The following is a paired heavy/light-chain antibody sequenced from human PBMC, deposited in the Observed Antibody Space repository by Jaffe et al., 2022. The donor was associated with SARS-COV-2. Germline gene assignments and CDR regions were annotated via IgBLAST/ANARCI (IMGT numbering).Heavy chain of an antibody. CDR2: IRSKPYGGTT. V-gene: IGHV3-49*03. Sequence: DVQLVESGGGLVQPGRSLRLSCTASGFTFGDYAVSWFRQPPGKGLEWVGFIRSKPYGGTTDYAASVKGRFTISRDDPRSIAYLQMDSLKTEDTAVYYCARGGAEYCTSISCYVAPFDYWGQGTLVTVSS. J-gene: IGHJ4*02. CDR3: ARGGAEYCTSISCYVAPFDY. CDR1: GFTFGDYA. D-gene: IGHD2-2*01.
Light chain of an antibody. CDR2: GNT. J-gene: IGLJ2*01. V-gene: IGLV1-40*01. CDR1: ISNIGAGFA. Sequence: QSVLTQPPSVSGAPGQRVTISCTGSISNIGAGFAVHWYQQLPGTAPKLLIYGNTNRPSGVPDRFSGSKSGTSASLAISGLQAEDEADYYCQSYDSSLSAFVVFGGGTKLTVL. CDR3: QSYDSSLSAFVV.